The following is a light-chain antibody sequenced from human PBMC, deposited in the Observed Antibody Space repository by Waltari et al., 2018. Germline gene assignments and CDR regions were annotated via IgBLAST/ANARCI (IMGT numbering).Light chain of an antibody. Sequence: QSVLTQPPSASGTPGQRVTISCSGSTSNIRANLLYWYQHLPGKAPKLLIYNNNQRPSGVPDRFSDSKSGTSASLAISGLRSEDEAEYYCAVWDERVRGRVFGGGTKLTVL. J-gene: IGLJ3*02. CDR2: NNN. CDR1: TSNIRANL. CDR3: AVWDERVRGRV. V-gene: IGLV1-47*02.